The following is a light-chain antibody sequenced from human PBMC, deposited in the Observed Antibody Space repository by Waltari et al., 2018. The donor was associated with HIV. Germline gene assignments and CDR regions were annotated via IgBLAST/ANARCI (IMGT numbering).Light chain of an antibody. CDR3: QEYQSLPYT. Sequence: DVVVTPSPDSLIVSVGERATINCKSSLRVLKTSGYRNYLAWYQQKPGQSPKLLIYWPSSRDSGVPDRVSDSGAGTEFTLILTNPQAEDVSVYFWQEYQSLPYTGGHVTKVGI. CDR1: LRVLKTSGYRNY. J-gene: IGKJ2*01. V-gene: IGKV4-1*01. CDR2: WPS.